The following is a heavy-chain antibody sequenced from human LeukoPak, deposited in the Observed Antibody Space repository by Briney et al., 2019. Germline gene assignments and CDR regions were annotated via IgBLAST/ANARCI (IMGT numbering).Heavy chain of an antibody. J-gene: IGHJ4*02. CDR2: ISGSSGST. D-gene: IGHD3-9*01. Sequence: GGSLRLSCAASGFTFSSYAMSWVRQAPGKGLEWVSAISGSSGSTYYADSVKGRFTISRDNSKNTLYLQMNSLRAEDTAVYYCAKSFWANVEVTGYELDYWAREPWSPSPQ. CDR1: GFTFSSYA. V-gene: IGHV3-23*01. CDR3: AKSFWANVEVTGYELDY.